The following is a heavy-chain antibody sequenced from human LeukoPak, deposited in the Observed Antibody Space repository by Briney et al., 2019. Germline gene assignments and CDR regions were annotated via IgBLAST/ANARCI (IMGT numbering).Heavy chain of an antibody. D-gene: IGHD6-13*01. Sequence: GESLEISCKGSGYSFTSYWISWGRQLPGKGLEWMGRIDPSDSYTNYSPSFQGHVTISADKSISTAYLQWSSLKASDTAMYYCARTSSPQLGYYGMDVWGKGTTVTVSS. CDR3: ARTSSPQLGYYGMDV. CDR1: GYSFTSYW. CDR2: IDPSDSYT. J-gene: IGHJ6*04. V-gene: IGHV5-10-1*01.